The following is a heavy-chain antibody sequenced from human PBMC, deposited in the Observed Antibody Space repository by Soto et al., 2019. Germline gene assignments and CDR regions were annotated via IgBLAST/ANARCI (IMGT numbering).Heavy chain of an antibody. CDR1: GGSLSGYY. CDR3: ARGQGGVVATH. J-gene: IGHJ4*02. V-gene: IGHV4-34*01. D-gene: IGHD5-12*01. Sequence: QVQLQQWGAGLLKPSETLSLNCAVNGGSLSGYYWSWIRKPPGKGLEWIGEIKDGGSTNYSPSLRGLANRAARTSSGRFSLRLHSVAAADTGVYYGARGQGGVVATHWDQGALVTISS. CDR2: IKDGGST.